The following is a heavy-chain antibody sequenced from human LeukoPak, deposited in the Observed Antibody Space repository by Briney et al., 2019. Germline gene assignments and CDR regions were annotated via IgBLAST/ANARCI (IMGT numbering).Heavy chain of an antibody. CDR3: ARDRVGDYGDGDY. V-gene: IGHV3-33*01. CDR1: GFTFSSYG. Sequence: GGSLRLSCAASGFTFSSYGMHWVRQAPGKGLEWVAVIWYDGSNKYYADSVKGRFTISRDSSKNTLYLQMNSLRAEDTAVYYCARDRVGDYGDGDYWGQGTLVTVSS. CDR2: IWYDGSNK. D-gene: IGHD4-17*01. J-gene: IGHJ4*02.